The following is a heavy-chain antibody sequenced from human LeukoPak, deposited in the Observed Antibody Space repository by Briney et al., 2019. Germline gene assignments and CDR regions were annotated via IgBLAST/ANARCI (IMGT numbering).Heavy chain of an antibody. Sequence: GGSLRLSCAASGFTFSRYSMNWVRQAPGKGLEWVSYICSSSSTIYYADSVKGRFIISRDNAKNTLYLQMNSLRDEDTAVYYCVREGLECSGSSCQRAAFDYWGQGTLVTVSS. D-gene: IGHD2-2*01. V-gene: IGHV3-48*02. J-gene: IGHJ4*02. CDR2: ICSSSSTI. CDR3: VREGLECSGSSCQRAAFDY. CDR1: GFTFSRYS.